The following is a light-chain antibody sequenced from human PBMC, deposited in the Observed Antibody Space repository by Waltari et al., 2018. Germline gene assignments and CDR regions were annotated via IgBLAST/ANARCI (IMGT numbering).Light chain of an antibody. V-gene: IGLV1-47*01. J-gene: IGLJ3*02. CDR2: RNN. CDR1: SSNIGSNF. CDR3: AAWDDSLNGVV. Sequence: QSVMTQPPSASATPGQRVIISCSGSSSNIGSNFVYWYQHFTGTAPKLLIYRNNQRPSGVPDRFSGSKSGTSASLAISGLRSEDEAGYYCAAWDDSLNGVVFGGGTKLTVL.